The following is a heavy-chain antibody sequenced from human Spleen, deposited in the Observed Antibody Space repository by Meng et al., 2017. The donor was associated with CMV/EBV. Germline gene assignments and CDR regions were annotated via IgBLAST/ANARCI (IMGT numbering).Heavy chain of an antibody. CDR2: ISGSRSFI. J-gene: IGHJ3*02. CDR1: GFTFTTHT. V-gene: IGHV3-21*01. Sequence: GGSLRLSCAASGFTFTTHTLTWVRQAPGKGLEWVAKISGSRSFIDYAGSVKGRFTVSRDNAKNSLYLQMNSLRAEDTALYYCARERLYQPLWGDALDMWGHGTMVTVSS. D-gene: IGHD2-2*01. CDR3: ARERLYQPLWGDALDM.